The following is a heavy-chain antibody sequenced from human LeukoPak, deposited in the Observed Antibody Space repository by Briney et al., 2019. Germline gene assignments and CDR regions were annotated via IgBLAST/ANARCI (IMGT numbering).Heavy chain of an antibody. CDR1: GFTVSNNH. D-gene: IGHD5/OR15-5a*01. Sequence: GGFLRLSCAASGFTVSNNHMNWVRQAPGKGLECVSVLNNDGSTYYADSVKGRFTTSRDSSKNTVYLQMNSLRAEDTAVYYCAGAGGYSVYGSQGTLVTVSS. V-gene: IGHV3-66*01. J-gene: IGHJ4*02. CDR3: AGAGGYSVY. CDR2: LNNDGST.